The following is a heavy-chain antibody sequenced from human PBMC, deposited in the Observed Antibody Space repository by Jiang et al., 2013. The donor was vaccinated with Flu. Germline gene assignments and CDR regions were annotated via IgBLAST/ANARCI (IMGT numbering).Heavy chain of an antibody. J-gene: IGHJ4*02. Sequence: SGAEVKKPGSSVKVSCKASGGTFSSYAISWVRQAPGQGLEWMGGIIPIFGTANYAQKFQGRVTITADESTSTAYMELSSLRSEDTAVYYCARDTLMTTVTTGVGVFDYWGQGTLVTVSS. V-gene: IGHV1-69*01. D-gene: IGHD4-17*01. CDR2: IIPIFGTA. CDR1: GGTFSSYA. CDR3: ARDTLMTTVTTGVGVFDY.